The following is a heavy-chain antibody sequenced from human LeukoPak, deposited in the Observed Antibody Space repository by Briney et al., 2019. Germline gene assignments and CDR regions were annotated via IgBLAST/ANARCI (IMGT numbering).Heavy chain of an antibody. CDR3: ASDSPYYGMDV. CDR2: INSDGSAP. CDR1: GFTFGTYW. Sequence: GGSLGLPCEPLGFTFGTYWMHWGPQAPGKGLLWVSRINSDGSAPIYPDSVRGRFNISSDNAKNTLYLQMSGLRVEDTAVYHCASDSPYYGMDVWRQGTTVTVSS. V-gene: IGHV3-74*01. J-gene: IGHJ6*02.